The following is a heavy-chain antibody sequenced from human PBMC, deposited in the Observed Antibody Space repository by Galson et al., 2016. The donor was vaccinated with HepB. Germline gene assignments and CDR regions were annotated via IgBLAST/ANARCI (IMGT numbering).Heavy chain of an antibody. CDR3: AKLEGGLTYYGMDV. V-gene: IGHV3-23*01. Sequence: SLRLSCAASGFTFSSYVMSWVRQAPGKGLEWVSGIRHSGGRTYYADSVNGRFTISRDNSKNTLYLQMNSLRAEDTAVYYCAKLEGGLTYYGMDVWGHGTTVTVSS. D-gene: IGHD2-15*01. J-gene: IGHJ6*02. CDR1: GFTFSSYV. CDR2: IRHSGGRT.